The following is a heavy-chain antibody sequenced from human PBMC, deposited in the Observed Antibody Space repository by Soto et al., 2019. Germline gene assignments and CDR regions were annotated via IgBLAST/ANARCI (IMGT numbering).Heavy chain of an antibody. V-gene: IGHV3-21*01. CDR1: GFTFSSYS. CDR3: ARDLENYGSGSYYALDI. Sequence: GGSLRLSCAASGFTFSSYSMNWVRQAPGKGLEWVSSISSSSSYIYYADSVKGRFTISRDNAKNSLYLQMNSLRAEDTAVYYCARDLENYGSGSYYALDIWGQGTMVTVSS. J-gene: IGHJ3*02. D-gene: IGHD3-10*01. CDR2: ISSSSSYI.